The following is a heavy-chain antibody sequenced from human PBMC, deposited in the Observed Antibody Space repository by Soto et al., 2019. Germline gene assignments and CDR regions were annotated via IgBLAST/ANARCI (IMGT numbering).Heavy chain of an antibody. V-gene: IGHV1-18*01. CDR1: GYTFTSYG. J-gene: IGHJ6*02. D-gene: IGHD2-15*01. CDR2: ISAYNGNT. CDR3: ARGSPLYCSGGSCYSDALYYSYYGMDV. Sequence: ASVKVSCKASGYTFTSYGISWVRQAPGQGLEWMGWISAYNGNTNYAQKLQGRVTMTTDTSTSTAYMELRSLRSDDTAVYYCARGSPLYCSGGSCYSDALYYSYYGMDVWGQGTTVTVSS.